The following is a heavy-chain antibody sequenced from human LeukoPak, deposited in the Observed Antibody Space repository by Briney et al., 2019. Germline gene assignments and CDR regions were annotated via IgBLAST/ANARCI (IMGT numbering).Heavy chain of an antibody. V-gene: IGHV3-15*01. CDR1: GFTFSNAW. D-gene: IGHD3-10*01. J-gene: IGHJ6*02. CDR2: IKSKTDGGTT. Sequence: GGSLRLSCAASGFTFSNAWMSWVRQAPGKGLGWVGRIKSKTDGGTTDYAAPVKGRFTISRDDSKNTLYLQMNSLKTEDTAVYYCTTDYYGSGSYFLGDYYYGMDVWGQGTTVTVSS. CDR3: TTDYYGSGSYFLGDYYYGMDV.